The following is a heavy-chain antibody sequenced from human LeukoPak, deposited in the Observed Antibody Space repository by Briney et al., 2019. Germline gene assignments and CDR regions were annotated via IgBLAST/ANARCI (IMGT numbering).Heavy chain of an antibody. CDR2: INHSGST. Sequence: PSETLSLTCAVYGGSFSGYYWSWIRQPPGKGLEWIGEINHSGSTNYNPSLKSRVTISVDTSKNQFSLKLSSVTAADTAVYYCARESSPREGEYYYGMDVWGQGTTVTVSS. V-gene: IGHV4-34*01. J-gene: IGHJ6*02. CDR1: GGSFSGYY. CDR3: ARESSPREGEYYYGMDV. D-gene: IGHD1-26*01.